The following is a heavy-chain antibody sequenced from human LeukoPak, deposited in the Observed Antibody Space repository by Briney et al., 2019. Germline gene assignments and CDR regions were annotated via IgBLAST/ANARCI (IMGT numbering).Heavy chain of an antibody. CDR1: GGSISSGGYY. V-gene: IGHV4-31*03. CDR2: IYYSGST. J-gene: IGHJ3*02. D-gene: IGHD2-15*01. CDR3: ARVHCSGGSCYGAGAFDI. Sequence: SETLSLTCTVSGGSISSGGYYWSWVRQHPGKGLEWIGYIYYSGSTYYNPSLKSRVTISVDTSKNQFSLKLSSVTAADTAVYYCARVHCSGGSCYGAGAFDIWGQGTMVTVSS.